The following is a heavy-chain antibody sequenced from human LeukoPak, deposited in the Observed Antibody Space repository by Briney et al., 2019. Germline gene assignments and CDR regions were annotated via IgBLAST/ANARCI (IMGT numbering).Heavy chain of an antibody. CDR1: GYTLTESS. V-gene: IGHV1-24*01. Sequence: GASVKVSCNVSGYTLTESSMHWVRQAPGKGLEWMGGFDPEDGETIYAQKFQGRVTMTEDTSTDTAYMELSSLRSEDTAVYYCATRALRYCSSTSCKGVSDYWGQGTLVTVSS. CDR3: ATRALRYCSSTSCKGVSDY. CDR2: FDPEDGET. D-gene: IGHD2-2*01. J-gene: IGHJ4*02.